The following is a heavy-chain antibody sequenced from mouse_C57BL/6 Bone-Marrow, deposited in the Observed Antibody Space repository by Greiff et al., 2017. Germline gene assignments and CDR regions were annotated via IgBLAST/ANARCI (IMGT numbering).Heavy chain of an antibody. V-gene: IGHV1-63*01. D-gene: IGHD2-4*01. CDR2: IYPGGGYT. Sequence: QVQLQQSGAELVRPGTSVKMSCKASGYTFTNYWIGWAKQRPGHGLEWIGDIYPGGGYTNYNEKFKGKATLTADKSSSTAYMQCSSLTSEDSAIYYCARSLYYDFSYAMDYWGQGTSVTVSS. J-gene: IGHJ4*01. CDR1: GYTFTNYW. CDR3: ARSLYYDFSYAMDY.